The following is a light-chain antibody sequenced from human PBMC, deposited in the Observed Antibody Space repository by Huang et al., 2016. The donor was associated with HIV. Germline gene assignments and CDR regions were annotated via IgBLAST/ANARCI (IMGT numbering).Light chain of an antibody. J-gene: IGKJ5*01. CDR1: QIVSRY. CDR3: QHRSDRPSLT. V-gene: IGKV3-11*01. CDR2: DVS. Sequence: EIVLTQSPATLSLSPGERATLSCRASQIVSRYLAWYQQKPGQTPRLLIYDVSRRAPGIPARFRGSGSGPDFTLTIGSLEPEDFAIYYCQHRSDRPSLTFGQGTRLEIK.